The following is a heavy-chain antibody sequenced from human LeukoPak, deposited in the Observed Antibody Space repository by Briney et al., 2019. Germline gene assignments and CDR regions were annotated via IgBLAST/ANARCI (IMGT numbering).Heavy chain of an antibody. V-gene: IGHV4-59*01. Sequence: SETLSLTCTVSGGSISSYYWSWIRQPPGKGLEWSGYIYYSGSTNYNPSLKSRVTISVDTSKNQFSLKLSSVAAADTAVYYCARGVTDYYDSSGYYPDYWGQGTLVTVSS. CDR1: GGSISSYY. CDR3: ARGVTDYYDSSGYYPDY. CDR2: IYYSGST. D-gene: IGHD3-22*01. J-gene: IGHJ4*02.